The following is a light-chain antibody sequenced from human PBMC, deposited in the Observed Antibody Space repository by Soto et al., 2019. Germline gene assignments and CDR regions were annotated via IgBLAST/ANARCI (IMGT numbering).Light chain of an antibody. V-gene: IGKV3-15*01. J-gene: IGKJ1*01. CDR1: ESVSTN. Sequence: EIEMTQSPATLSLAPGERVTLSCRASESVSTNLAWYQQKAGQAPRLLIYGASTRATDMPGRFSGRGAGAEFTLTISSLQSEDFAVYYCQQYRSWPRTFGQGSKVDI. CDR3: QQYRSWPRT. CDR2: GAS.